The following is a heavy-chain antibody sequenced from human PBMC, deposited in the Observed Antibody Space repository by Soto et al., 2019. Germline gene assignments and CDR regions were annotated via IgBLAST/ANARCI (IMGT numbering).Heavy chain of an antibody. CDR2: IIPIFGTA. J-gene: IGHJ6*02. CDR3: ARDLNSLLYYYDSSGQYYYYGMDV. D-gene: IGHD3-22*01. CDR1: GGTFSSYA. Sequence: ASVKVSCKASGGTFSSYAISWVRQAPGQGLEWMGGIIPIFGTANYAQKFQGRVTITADESTSTAYMELSSLRSEDTAVYYCARDLNSLLYYYDSSGQYYYYGMDVWGQGTTVTAP. V-gene: IGHV1-69*13.